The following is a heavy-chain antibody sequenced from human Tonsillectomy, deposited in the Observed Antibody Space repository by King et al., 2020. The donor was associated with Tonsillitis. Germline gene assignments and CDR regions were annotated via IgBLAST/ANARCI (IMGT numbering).Heavy chain of an antibody. CDR1: GFTFRTYG. V-gene: IGHV3-30*18. CDR3: AKDLGYLRYFMDV. D-gene: IGHD6-13*01. CDR2: ISYDGNNE. J-gene: IGHJ6*03. Sequence: VQLVESGGGVVQPGRSLRLSCAASGFTFRTYGMHWVRQAPGKGLEWVAVISYDGNNEYYADSVKGRFTISRDNSKNTLSLHMNSLRPGDTAVYYCAKDLGYLRYFMDVWGTGTTVTVS.